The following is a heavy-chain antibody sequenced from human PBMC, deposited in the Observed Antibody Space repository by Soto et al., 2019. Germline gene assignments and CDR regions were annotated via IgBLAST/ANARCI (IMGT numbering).Heavy chain of an antibody. V-gene: IGHV5-51*01. CDR2: IYPGDSDT. CDR3: ARHGCSSTSYDYYYYGMDF. D-gene: IGHD2-2*01. Sequence: GESLKISCKGSGYSFTSYWIGWVRQIPWKGLEWMGIIYPGDSDTRYSPSFQGQVTISADKSISTAYLQWSSLKASDTAMYYCARHGCSSTSYDYYYYGMDFWGHGTTVTVSS. J-gene: IGHJ6*02. CDR1: GYSFTSYW.